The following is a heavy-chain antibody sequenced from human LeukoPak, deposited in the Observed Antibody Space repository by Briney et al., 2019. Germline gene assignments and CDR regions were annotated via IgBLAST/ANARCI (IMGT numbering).Heavy chain of an antibody. J-gene: IGHJ4*02. CDR3: ARYYYDSSGYYYFDY. V-gene: IGHV3-11*01. D-gene: IGHD3-22*01. CDR1: GFTFSDYY. Sequence: GGSLRLSCAASGFTFSDYYMSWIRQAPGKGLEWVSYISSSATTIYYADSVRGRFTISRDNAKNSLYLQMNSLRAEDTAVYYCARYYYDSSGYYYFDYWGQGTLVTVSS. CDR2: ISSSATTI.